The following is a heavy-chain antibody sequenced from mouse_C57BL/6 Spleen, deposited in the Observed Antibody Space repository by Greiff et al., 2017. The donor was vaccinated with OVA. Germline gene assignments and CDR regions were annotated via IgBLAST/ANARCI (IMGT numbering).Heavy chain of an antibody. D-gene: IGHD4-1*01. CDR2: IYPRRGNT. CDR1: GYTFTSYG. Sequence: QVQLQQSGAELARPGASVKLSCKASGYTFTSYGISWVKQRTGQGLEWIGEIYPRRGNTYYNEKFTGKATLTADKSYSTAYMELRSLTSEDSAVYFCARSGSGTGPWFAYWGKGTLVTVSA. J-gene: IGHJ3*01. CDR3: ARSGSGTGPWFAY. V-gene: IGHV1-81*01.